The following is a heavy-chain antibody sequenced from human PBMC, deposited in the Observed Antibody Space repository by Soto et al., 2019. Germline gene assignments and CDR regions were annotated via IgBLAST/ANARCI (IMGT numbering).Heavy chain of an antibody. CDR3: TTDREVDTAMVTFDY. V-gene: IGHV3-15*07. CDR2: IKSKTDGGTT. Sequence: SVSNAWMTWVRQAPGKGLEWVGRIKSKTDGGTTDYAAPVKGRFTISRDDSKNTLYLQMNSQKTEDTAVYYCTTDREVDTAMVTFDYWGQGTLVTVSS. CDR1: SVSNAW. J-gene: IGHJ4*02. D-gene: IGHD5-18*01.